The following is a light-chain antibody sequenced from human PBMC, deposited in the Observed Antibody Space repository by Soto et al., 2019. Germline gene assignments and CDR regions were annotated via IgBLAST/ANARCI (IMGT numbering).Light chain of an antibody. CDR2: AAS. CDR3: QKYHSAPFT. CDR1: QAISNS. J-gene: IGKJ3*01. V-gene: IGKV1-27*01. Sequence: DIQMTQSPSSLSASVGDRVTITCRASQAISNSLAWYQQKPGKVPKVLIYAASTLQSGVPSRFSGSGSGTDFTLTITSLQPEDVGTYFCQKYHSAPFTFGPGTKLDIK.